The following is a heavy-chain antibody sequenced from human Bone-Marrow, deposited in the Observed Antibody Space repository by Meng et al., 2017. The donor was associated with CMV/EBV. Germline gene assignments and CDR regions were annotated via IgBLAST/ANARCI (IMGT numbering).Heavy chain of an antibody. J-gene: IGHJ4*02. V-gene: IGHV3-66*02. CDR2: IYSGGST. CDR3: AKSRSPPKKVVAGPLDY. CDR1: GFTVSSNY. D-gene: IGHD6-19*01. Sequence: GESLKISCAASGFTVSSNYMSWVRQAPGKGLEWVSVIYSGGSTYYADSVKGRFTISRDNSKNTLYLQMNSLRAEDTAMYYCAKSRSPPKKVVAGPLDYWGPGKLVNVSS.